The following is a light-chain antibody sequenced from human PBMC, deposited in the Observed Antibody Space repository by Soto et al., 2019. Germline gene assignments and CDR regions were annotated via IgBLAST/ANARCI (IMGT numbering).Light chain of an antibody. CDR3: QQRSNWPPVN. Sequence: EIVLTQSPATLSLSPWERATLSFRSSQSINMHLAWYRQKPGQAPRLLIYDASNRATGIPARFSGSGSGTDFTLTISSLEPEDFGVYYCQQRSNWPPVNFGGGTKVDIK. CDR1: QSINMH. CDR2: DAS. J-gene: IGKJ4*01. V-gene: IGKV3-11*01.